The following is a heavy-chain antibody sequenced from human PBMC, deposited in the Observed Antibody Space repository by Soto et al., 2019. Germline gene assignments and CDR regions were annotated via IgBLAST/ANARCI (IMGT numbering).Heavy chain of an antibody. CDR1: GYTFTSYY. CDR2: INPSGGST. Sequence: ASVKVSCKASGYTFTSYYLHWVRQAPGQGLEWMGIINPSGGSTSYAQKFQGRVTMTRDTSTSTVYMELSSLRSEDTAVYYCARDPVGGEYLDYWGQRTLVTVSS. CDR3: ARDPVGGEYLDY. J-gene: IGHJ4*02. D-gene: IGHD3-10*01. V-gene: IGHV1-46*03.